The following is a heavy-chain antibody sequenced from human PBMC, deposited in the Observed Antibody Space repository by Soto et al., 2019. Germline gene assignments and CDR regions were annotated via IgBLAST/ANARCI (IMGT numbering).Heavy chain of an antibody. V-gene: IGHV3-66*01. J-gene: IGHJ5*02. CDR2: IYSGGST. D-gene: IGHD5-18*01. CDR1: GFTVSSNY. Sequence: PVGSLRLSCAASGFTVSSNYMSWVRQAPGKGLEWVSVIYSGGSTYYADSVTGRFTISRDNSKNTLYLQMNSLRAEDTAVYYCAREGPLQLSSWFDPWGQGTLVTVSS. CDR3: AREGPLQLSSWFDP.